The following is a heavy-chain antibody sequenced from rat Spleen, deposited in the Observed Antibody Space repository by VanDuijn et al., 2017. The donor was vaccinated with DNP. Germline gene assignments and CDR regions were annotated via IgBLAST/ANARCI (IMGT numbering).Heavy chain of an antibody. CDR2: IIYDGSRT. Sequence: EVQLVESGGGLVQPGRSLKLSCAASGFTFSDYAMAWVRQSPKKGLEWVATIIYDGSRTYYRDSVKGRFTISRDNAKSTLYLQMDSLRSEDTATYYCAGGGPEYWGQGVMVTVSS. J-gene: IGHJ2*01. CDR3: AGGGPEY. D-gene: IGHD1-11*01. CDR1: GFTFSDYA. V-gene: IGHV5-17*01.